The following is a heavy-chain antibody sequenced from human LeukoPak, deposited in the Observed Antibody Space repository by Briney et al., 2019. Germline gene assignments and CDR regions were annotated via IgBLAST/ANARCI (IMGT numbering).Heavy chain of an antibody. CDR2: IYTSGST. D-gene: IGHD6-25*01. J-gene: IGHJ6*03. V-gene: IGHV4-4*09. CDR3: ARGQRPPLARNYYYMDV. CDR1: GGSISSYY. Sequence: SETLSLTCTVSGGSISSYYWSWIRQPPGKGLEWIGYIYTSGSTNYNPSLKSRVTISVDTSKNQFSLKLSSVTAADTAVYYCARGQRPPLARNYYYMDVWGKGTTVTVSS.